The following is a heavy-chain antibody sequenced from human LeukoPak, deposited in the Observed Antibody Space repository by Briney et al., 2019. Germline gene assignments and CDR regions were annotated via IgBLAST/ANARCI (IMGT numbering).Heavy chain of an antibody. Sequence: PGGSLRLSCAASGFTFSSYSMNWVRQAPGKGLEWVSSISSSSSNIYYADSVKGRFTISRDNATNSLYLQMNSLRAEDTAVYYCARVKSSTSCLSWGQGTLVTVSS. J-gene: IGHJ4*02. CDR3: ARVKSSTSCLS. CDR2: ISSSSSNI. V-gene: IGHV3-21*01. D-gene: IGHD2-2*01. CDR1: GFTFSSYS.